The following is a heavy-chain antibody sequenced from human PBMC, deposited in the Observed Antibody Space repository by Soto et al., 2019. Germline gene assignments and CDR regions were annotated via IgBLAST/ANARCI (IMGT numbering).Heavy chain of an antibody. CDR1: GVSITTNGYS. J-gene: IGHJ4*02. D-gene: IGHD3-16*01. CDR3: ATYTAFAKYYFDY. Sequence: LSLTCAVSGVSITTNGYSWSWIRQPPGKGLEWIGYIYPSGTIFYNPSLNSRVTISADTSNNQFSLKLTSVTAADTAVYFCATYTAFAKYYFDYWGRGTLVTVS. CDR2: IYPSGTI. V-gene: IGHV4-30-2*01.